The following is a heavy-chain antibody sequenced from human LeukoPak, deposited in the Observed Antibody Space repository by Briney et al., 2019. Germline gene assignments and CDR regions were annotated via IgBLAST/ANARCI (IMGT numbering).Heavy chain of an antibody. Sequence: ASVKVSCKVSGYTLTELSMHWVRQAPGKGLEWMGGFDPEDGETIYAQKFQGRVTMTEDTSTDTAYMELSSLRSEDTAVYYCATRHRAKGPVVVPAATADDAFDIWGQGTTVTVSS. J-gene: IGHJ3*02. CDR1: GYTLTELS. D-gene: IGHD2-2*01. CDR3: ATRHRAKGPVVVPAATADDAFDI. CDR2: FDPEDGET. V-gene: IGHV1-24*01.